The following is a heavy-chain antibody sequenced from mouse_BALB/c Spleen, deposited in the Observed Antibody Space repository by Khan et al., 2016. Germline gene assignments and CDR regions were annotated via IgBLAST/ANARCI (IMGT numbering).Heavy chain of an antibody. V-gene: IGHV14-3*02. CDR1: GFNIKDTY. J-gene: IGHJ3*01. CDR2: IDPANGNT. D-gene: IGHD2-4*01. Sequence: EVQLQQSGAELVKPGASVKLSCTASGFNIKDTYMHWVKQRPEQGLEWIGRIDPANGNTKYDPKFQGKATITADTSSNTAYLQLSSLTSEDTAVSYCARSPYDYDVGFAYWGQGTLVTVSA. CDR3: ARSPYDYDVGFAY.